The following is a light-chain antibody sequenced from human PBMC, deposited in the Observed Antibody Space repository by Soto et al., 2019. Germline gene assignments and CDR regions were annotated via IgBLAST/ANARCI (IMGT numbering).Light chain of an antibody. CDR2: QDS. J-gene: IGLJ2*01. CDR3: QAWDSSTEVV. V-gene: IGLV3-1*01. Sequence: SYVLTQPPSVSVSPGQTASITCSGDKLGDKYACWYQQKPGQSPVLVIYQDSKRPSGIPERFSGSNSGNTATLTISGTQAMDEADYYCQAWDSSTEVVFGGGTQLTVL. CDR1: KLGDKY.